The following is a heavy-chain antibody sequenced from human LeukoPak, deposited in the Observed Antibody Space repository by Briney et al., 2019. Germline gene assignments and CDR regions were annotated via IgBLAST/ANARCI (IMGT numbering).Heavy chain of an antibody. CDR2: IYTSGST. D-gene: IGHD3-10*01. CDR1: GGSISSGSYY. J-gene: IGHJ6*03. Sequence: SQTLSLTCTVSGGSISSGSYYWSWIRQPAGKGLEWIGRIYTSGSTNYNPSLKSRVTISVDTSKNQFSLKLSSVTAADTAVYYCARVYGSGSYYNGYYYYYMDVWGKGTTVTISS. CDR3: ARVYGSGSYYNGYYYYYMDV. V-gene: IGHV4-61*02.